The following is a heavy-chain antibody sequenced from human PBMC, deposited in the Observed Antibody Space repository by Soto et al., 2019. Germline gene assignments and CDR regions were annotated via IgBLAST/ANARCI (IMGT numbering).Heavy chain of an antibody. Sequence: SETLSLTCTVSGASLSSISYYWSWIRKSAGKGLEWIGRIYATGTTDYNPSLKSRVMMSVDTSKKQFSLRLRSVTAADTAVYYCVRDGTKTLRDWFDPWGQGISVTVSS. CDR1: GASLSSISYY. CDR2: IYATGTT. J-gene: IGHJ5*02. V-gene: IGHV4-61*02. D-gene: IGHD1-1*01. CDR3: VRDGTKTLRDWFDP.